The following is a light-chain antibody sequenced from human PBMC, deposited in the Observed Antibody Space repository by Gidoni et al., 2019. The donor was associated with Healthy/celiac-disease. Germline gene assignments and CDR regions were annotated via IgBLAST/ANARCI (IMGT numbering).Light chain of an antibody. CDR3: QQYGSSPRT. J-gene: IGKJ1*01. Sequence: EIVLTQSPGTLSLSPGERATLSCRASQSVSRSYLAWYQQKPGQAPRLLIYGASSRATGIPDRFSGSGPGTDFTLTISRLEPEDFAVYYCQQYGSSPRTFGQGTKVEIK. V-gene: IGKV3-20*01. CDR1: QSVSRSY. CDR2: GAS.